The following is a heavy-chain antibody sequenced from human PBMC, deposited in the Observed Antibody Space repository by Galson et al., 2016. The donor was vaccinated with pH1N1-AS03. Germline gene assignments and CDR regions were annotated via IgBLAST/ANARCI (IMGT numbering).Heavy chain of an antibody. Sequence: ETLSLTCTVSGGSLSDYYWSWIRQSPGKGLEWLGHIYSSGNTNYNPSLKSRASISIDSSKNHFSLRLSSVTAADTAIYYCARAKWGGGYQSYLDSWGQGTLVSVSS. CDR3: ARAKWGGGYQSYLDS. D-gene: IGHD5-12*01. CDR2: IYSSGNT. V-gene: IGHV4-59*01. CDR1: GGSLSDYY. J-gene: IGHJ4*02.